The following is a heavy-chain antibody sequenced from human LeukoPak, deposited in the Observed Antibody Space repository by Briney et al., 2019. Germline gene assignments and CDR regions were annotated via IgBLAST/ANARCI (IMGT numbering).Heavy chain of an antibody. J-gene: IGHJ3*02. CDR2: ISGSGGST. CDR1: GFTFSSYA. Sequence: PGGSLRLSCAASGFTFSSYAMSWVRQAPGKGLEWVSAISGSGGSTYYADSVKGRFTISRDNSKNTLYLQMNSLRAEDTAVYYCAKDQGEVVKAPDDAFDIWGQGTMVTVSS. V-gene: IGHV3-23*01. CDR3: AKDQGEVVKAPDDAFDI. D-gene: IGHD3-22*01.